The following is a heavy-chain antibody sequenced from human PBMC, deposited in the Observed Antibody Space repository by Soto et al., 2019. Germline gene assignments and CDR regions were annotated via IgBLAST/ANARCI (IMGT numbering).Heavy chain of an antibody. D-gene: IGHD1-26*01. CDR3: XXXXXTSDICPPEVPS. CDR1: GFTFEIHS. CDR2: IDASGTTI. Sequence: EVQLVQSGGGLVQPGGSLRLSCAASGFTFEIHSMNWVRQAPGKGLEWVSSIDASGTTIXXADSVKGRFDXSXDXAKXXXXXXXXXXXXXXXXXXXXXXXXXTSDICPPEVPSWGQGTLVTVSS. V-gene: IGHV3-48*01. J-gene: IGHJ1*01.